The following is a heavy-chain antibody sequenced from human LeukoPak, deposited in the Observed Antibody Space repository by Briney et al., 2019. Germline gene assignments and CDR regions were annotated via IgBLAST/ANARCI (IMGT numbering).Heavy chain of an antibody. CDR2: IYHSGST. CDR1: GGSISSSNW. CDR3: ARGFYCSGGSCLGGGNWFDP. Sequence: SETLSLTCVVSGGSISSSNWWSWVRQPPGKGLEWIGEIYHSGSTNYNPSLKSRVTISVDKSKNQFSLKLSSVTAADTAVYYCARGFYCSGGSCLGGGNWFDPWGQGTLVTVSS. D-gene: IGHD2-15*01. J-gene: IGHJ5*02. V-gene: IGHV4-4*02.